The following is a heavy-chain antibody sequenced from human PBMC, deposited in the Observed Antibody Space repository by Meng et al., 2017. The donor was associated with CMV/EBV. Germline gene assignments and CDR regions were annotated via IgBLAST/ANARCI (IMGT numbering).Heavy chain of an antibody. V-gene: IGHV1-18*01. CDR1: GNTFTSYG. CDR3: ARVGGGNWFDP. J-gene: IGHJ5*02. CDR2: ISAYNGNT. D-gene: IGHD3-16*01. Sequence: QFPLLRSGAELKKPGASVKASCKAPGNTFTSYGISWVRQPPGQGLEWMGWISAYNGNTNYAQKLQGRVTMTTDTSTSTAYMELRSLRSDDTAVYYCARVGGGNWFDPWGQGTLVTVSS.